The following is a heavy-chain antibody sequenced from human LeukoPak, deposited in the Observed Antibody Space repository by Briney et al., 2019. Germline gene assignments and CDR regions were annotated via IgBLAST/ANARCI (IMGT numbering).Heavy chain of an antibody. CDR3: ARDRGGPSYFDY. CDR2: IYTSGIT. V-gene: IGHV4-61*02. CDR1: GGSISSGGYS. Sequence: PSETLSLTCTVSGGSISSGGYSWSWIRQHPGKGLEWIGRIYTSGITYYNPSLKSRVTISVDTSKNQFSLKLNSVTAADTAVYYCARDRGGPSYFDYWGQGTLVTVSS. D-gene: IGHD3-10*01. J-gene: IGHJ4*02.